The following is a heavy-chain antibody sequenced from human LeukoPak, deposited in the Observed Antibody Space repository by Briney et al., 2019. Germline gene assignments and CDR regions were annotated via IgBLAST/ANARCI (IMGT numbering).Heavy chain of an antibody. Sequence: GGSRRLSGAASGFTFSSYSMNWVRQAPGKGRARVSSISSSSSYIYYADSAKGRFTISRDNAKTSLYLQMNSLRAEDTAVYYCARDQAVAGTGDDAFDIWGQGTMVTVSS. V-gene: IGHV3-21*01. J-gene: IGHJ3*02. CDR3: ARDQAVAGTGDDAFDI. D-gene: IGHD6-19*01. CDR1: GFTFSSYS. CDR2: ISSSSSYI.